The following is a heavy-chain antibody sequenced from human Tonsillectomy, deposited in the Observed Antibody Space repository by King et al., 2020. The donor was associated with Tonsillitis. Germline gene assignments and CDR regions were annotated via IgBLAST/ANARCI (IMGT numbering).Heavy chain of an antibody. J-gene: IGHJ4*02. CDR3: VREAYD. Sequence: QLVQSGAEVKKPGASVKVSCKTSGYTFTDYYIHWVRQAPGQGLEWMGWINPNSGGTIYAQKFQGRVAMTRDTSLTTAHMELGSLRFDDTAVYYCVREAYDWGQGTLVIVSS. V-gene: IGHV1-2*02. D-gene: IGHD4-17*01. CDR1: GYTFTDYY. CDR2: INPNSGGT.